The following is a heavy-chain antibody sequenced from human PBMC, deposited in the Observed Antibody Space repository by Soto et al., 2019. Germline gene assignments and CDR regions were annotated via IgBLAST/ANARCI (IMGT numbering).Heavy chain of an antibody. J-gene: IGHJ4*02. CDR2: MNPNSGNT. D-gene: IGHD6-19*01. Sequence: QVQLVQSGAEVKKPGASVKVSCKASGYTFTSYDINWVRQATGQGLEWMGWMNPNSGNTGYAQKFQGRVTMTRNPSISTAYLELSSPRCEETAVYYCAREYRSGGSKDWGQGTRVTVSS. CDR1: GYTFTSYD. V-gene: IGHV1-8*01. CDR3: AREYRSGGSKD.